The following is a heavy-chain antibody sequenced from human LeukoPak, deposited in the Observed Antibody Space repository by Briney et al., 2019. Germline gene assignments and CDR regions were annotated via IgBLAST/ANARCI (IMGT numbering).Heavy chain of an antibody. J-gene: IGHJ3*02. D-gene: IGHD3-16*01. CDR3: ARDARGAGDAFDI. Sequence: GGSLRLSCAASGFTFSSYGMHWVRQAPGKGLEWVAVIWYDGSSKYYADSVKGRFTISRDNSKNTLYLQMNSLRAEDTAVYYCARDARGAGDAFDIWGQGTMVTVSS. CDR1: GFTFSSYG. V-gene: IGHV3-33*01. CDR2: IWYDGSSK.